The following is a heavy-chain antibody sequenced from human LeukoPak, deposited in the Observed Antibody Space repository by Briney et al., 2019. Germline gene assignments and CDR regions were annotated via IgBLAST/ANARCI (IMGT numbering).Heavy chain of an antibody. Sequence: SGTLSLTCAVSGGSISSSNWWSWVRQPPGKGLEWIGEINHSGSTNYNPSLKSRVTISVDTSKNQFSLKLSSVTAADTAVYYCARHRRKYGSGSYFAYWGQGTLVTVSS. CDR2: INHSGST. CDR1: GGSISSSNW. V-gene: IGHV4-4*02. CDR3: ARHRRKYGSGSYFAY. J-gene: IGHJ4*02. D-gene: IGHD3-10*01.